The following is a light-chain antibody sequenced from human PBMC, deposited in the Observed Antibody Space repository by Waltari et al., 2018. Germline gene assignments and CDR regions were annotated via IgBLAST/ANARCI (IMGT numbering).Light chain of an antibody. CDR1: QSISSW. J-gene: IGKJ1*01. CDR3: QQYSYNPWT. V-gene: IGKV1-5*03. Sequence: DIQMTQSPSTLSASVGDRVTITCRASQSISSWLAWYQQKPGKAPKLLIYKASSLESGVPSRFSGSVSGTEFTLTISSLQPDDFATYYCQQYSYNPWTFGQGTKEEIK. CDR2: KAS.